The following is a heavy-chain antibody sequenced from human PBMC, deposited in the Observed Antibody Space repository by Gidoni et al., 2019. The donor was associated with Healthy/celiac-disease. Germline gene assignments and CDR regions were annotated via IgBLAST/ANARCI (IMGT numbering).Heavy chain of an antibody. J-gene: IGHJ4*02. Sequence: QLQLQESGPGLVKPSETLSLTCTVSGGSISSSSYYWGWIRQPPGKGLEWIGSIYYSGSTYYNPSLKSRVTISVDTSKNQFSLKLSSVTAADTAVYYCARLTRGYSYGSGGGIDYWGQGTLVTVSS. CDR2: IYYSGST. D-gene: IGHD5-18*01. V-gene: IGHV4-39*01. CDR3: ARLTRGYSYGSGGGIDY. CDR1: GGSISSSSYY.